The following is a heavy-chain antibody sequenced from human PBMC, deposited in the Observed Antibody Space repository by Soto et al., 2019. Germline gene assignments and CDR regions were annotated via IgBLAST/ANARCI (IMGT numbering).Heavy chain of an antibody. J-gene: IGHJ6*02. CDR1: GGSISSSNW. CDR3: ARRRIAAALVEKEGGAFGYYYYYYGMDV. Sequence: QVQLQESGPGLVKPSGTLSLTCAVSGGSISSSNWWSWVRQPPGKGLEWIGEIYHSGSTNYNPSLKSRVTISVDKSKNQFSLKLSSVTAADTAVYYCARRRIAAALVEKEGGAFGYYYYYYGMDVWGQGTTVTVSS. D-gene: IGHD6-13*01. CDR2: IYHSGST. V-gene: IGHV4-4*02.